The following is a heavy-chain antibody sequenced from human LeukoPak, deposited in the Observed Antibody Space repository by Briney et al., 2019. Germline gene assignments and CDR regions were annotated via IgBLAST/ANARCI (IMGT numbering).Heavy chain of an antibody. Sequence: GGSLRLSCAGSGYTFSNYWMSWVRQAPGKGLEWVSYISSSGSTIYYADSVKGRFTISGDNAKNSLYLQMNSLRAEDTAVYYCAELGITMIGGVWGKGTTVTISS. CDR2: ISSSGSTI. CDR3: AELGITMIGGV. D-gene: IGHD3-10*02. J-gene: IGHJ6*04. CDR1: GYTFSNYW. V-gene: IGHV3-48*04.